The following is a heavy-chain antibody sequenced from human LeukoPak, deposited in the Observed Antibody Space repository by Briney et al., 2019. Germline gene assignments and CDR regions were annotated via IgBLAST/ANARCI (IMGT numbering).Heavy chain of an antibody. CDR2: IYNTGAT. CDR3: ARIEWERLGRAFDI. J-gene: IGHJ3*02. Sequence: GGSLRLSCAASGFTVSDNYMTWFRQAPGKGLEWVSSIYNTGATHYAESVKGRFTISRDNSKNTLFLQVNSLRAEDMAVYYCARIEWERLGRAFDIWGQGTMVTVSS. V-gene: IGHV3-53*01. CDR1: GFTVSDNY. D-gene: IGHD1-26*01.